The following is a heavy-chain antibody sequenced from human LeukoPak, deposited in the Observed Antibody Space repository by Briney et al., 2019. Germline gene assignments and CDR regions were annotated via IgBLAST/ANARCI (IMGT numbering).Heavy chain of an antibody. D-gene: IGHD4-17*01. J-gene: IGHJ4*02. V-gene: IGHV3-73*01. CDR1: GFTFSGSA. Sequence: AGGSLRLSCAASGFTFSGSAMHWVRQASGEGLEWVGRIRSKANSYATAYAASVKGRFTISRDDSKNTAYLQMNSLKTEDTAVYYCTLSTVTNDGGVDYWGQGTLVTVSS. CDR3: TLSTVTNDGGVDY. CDR2: IRSKANSYAT.